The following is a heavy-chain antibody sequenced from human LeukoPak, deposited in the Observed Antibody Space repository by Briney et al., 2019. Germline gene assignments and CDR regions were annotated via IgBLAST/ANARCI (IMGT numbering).Heavy chain of an antibody. CDR3: ARPITGTDCGGGNWFDP. J-gene: IGHJ5*02. D-gene: IGHD1-7*01. CDR1: GGSFSGYY. Sequence: LENLSLTCAVYGGSFSGYYWRRIRQPPGKGLEMIREINHSGSTNYNPSLKSRVTISVDTSKNQFSLKLSSVTAADTAVYYCARPITGTDCGGGNWFDPWGQGTLVTVSS. CDR2: INHSGST. V-gene: IGHV4-34*01.